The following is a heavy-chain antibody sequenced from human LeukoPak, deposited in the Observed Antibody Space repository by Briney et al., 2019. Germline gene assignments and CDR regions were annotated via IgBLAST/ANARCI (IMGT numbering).Heavy chain of an antibody. V-gene: IGHV3-48*04. D-gene: IGHD3-10*01. J-gene: IGHJ6*02. CDR3: ARVVRGVITRWYYGMDV. Sequence: GGSLRLSCAASGFTFSSYSMNWVRQAPGKGLEWVSYISSSSTIYYADSVKGRFTISRDNAKNSLYLQMNSLRAEDTAVYYCARVVRGVITRWYYGMDVWGQGTTVTVSS. CDR2: ISSSSTI. CDR1: GFTFSSYS.